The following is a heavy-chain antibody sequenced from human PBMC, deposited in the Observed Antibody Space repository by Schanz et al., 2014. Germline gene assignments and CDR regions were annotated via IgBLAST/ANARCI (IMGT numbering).Heavy chain of an antibody. D-gene: IGHD1-26*01. CDR3: AQVDSARFDALDV. CDR2: IIPILDKT. CDR1: GGTFSSST. V-gene: IGHV1-69*02. J-gene: IGHJ4*03. Sequence: EVKKPGSSVNVSCKASGGTFSSSTLTWVRQAPGQGREWMGSIIPILDKTIYAQKLQVGVTMTADESTSAVYVKGSGLTAEDAAIYYSAQVDSARFDALDVWGQGPLVSVAA.